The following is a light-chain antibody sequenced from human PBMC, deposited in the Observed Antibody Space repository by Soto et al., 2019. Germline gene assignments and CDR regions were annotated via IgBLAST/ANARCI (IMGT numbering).Light chain of an antibody. V-gene: IGKV3-20*01. CDR1: QSVRSSY. CDR3: QQSFTTHS. CDR2: GAS. Sequence: ILFTQTPGTLRLSAGERASLSCRVSQSVRSSYLAWYELKLGQGLRLLIYGASSRANGIPDRFSGRGFGTDFTLTISSLQPEDFATYYCQQSFTTHSFGQGTRLEI. J-gene: IGKJ5*01.